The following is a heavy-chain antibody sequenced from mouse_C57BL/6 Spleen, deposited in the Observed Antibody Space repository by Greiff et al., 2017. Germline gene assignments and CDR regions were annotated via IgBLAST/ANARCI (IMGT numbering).Heavy chain of an antibody. CDR1: GYTFTDYY. V-gene: IGHV1-76*01. CDR2: IYPGSGNT. Sequence: QVQLQQSGAELVRPGASVKLSCKASGYTFTDYYINWVKQRPGQGLEWIARIYPGSGNTYYNEKFKGKATLTAETSSSTAYMQLSSLTSEDSAVYFCARKEIYSNYEDYYAMDYWGQGTSVTVSS. D-gene: IGHD2-5*01. CDR3: ARKEIYSNYEDYYAMDY. J-gene: IGHJ4*01.